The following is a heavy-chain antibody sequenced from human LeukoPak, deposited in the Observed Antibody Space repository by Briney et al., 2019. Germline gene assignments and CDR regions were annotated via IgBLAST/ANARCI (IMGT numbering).Heavy chain of an antibody. CDR1: GYTFTGYY. D-gene: IGHD1-26*01. CDR3: ARYSGSYYYFDY. CDR2: INPNSGGT. J-gene: IGHJ4*02. V-gene: IGHV1-2*02. Sequence: GAPVKVSCKASGYTFTGYYMHWVRQAPGQGLEWMGWINPNSGGTNYAQKFQGRVTMTRDTSISTAYMELSRLRSDDTAVYYCARYSGSYYYFDYWGQGTLVTVSS.